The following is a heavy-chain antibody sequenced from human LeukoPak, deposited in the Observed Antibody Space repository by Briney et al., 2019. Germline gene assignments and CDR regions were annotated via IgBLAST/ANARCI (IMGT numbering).Heavy chain of an antibody. V-gene: IGHV3-49*03. J-gene: IGHJ4*02. Sequence: GGSLRLSCTASGFTFGDYAMSWFRQAPGKGLEWVCFIRSKAYGGTTEYAASVKGRFTISRDDSKSIAYLQMNSLKTEDTAVYYCTRPDYDIFRQHYWGQGTLVTVSS. CDR2: IRSKAYGGTT. CDR1: GFTFGDYA. D-gene: IGHD3-9*01. CDR3: TRPDYDIFRQHY.